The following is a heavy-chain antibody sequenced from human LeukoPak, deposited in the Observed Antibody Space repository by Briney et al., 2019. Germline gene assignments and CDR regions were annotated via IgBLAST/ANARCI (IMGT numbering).Heavy chain of an antibody. D-gene: IGHD1-26*01. CDR2: VSNSGST. CDR1: GGSISTYY. CDR3: ARQSFAPYQVGPETPIES. V-gene: IGHV4-59*08. J-gene: IGHJ4*02. Sequence: SETLSLTCTVSGGSISTYYWSWIRQPPGEGLEWIGYVSNSGSTNYNPSFASRVTISVDTSKNQFSLKLTSVTAADTAVYYCARQSFAPYQVGPETPIESWGQGTLDIVSS.